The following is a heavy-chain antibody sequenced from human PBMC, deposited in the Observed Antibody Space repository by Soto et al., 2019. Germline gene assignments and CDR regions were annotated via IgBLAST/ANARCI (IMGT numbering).Heavy chain of an antibody. J-gene: IGHJ6*02. V-gene: IGHV3-30*18. CDR2: ILYDGSKK. CDR3: VKDGSSGWPYFDDMDV. Sequence: LRLSCAASGFTFSSYGMHWVRQAPGKGLEWVAVILYDGSKKYYADSVKGRFTISRDNSKNTLYLQMSSLRAEDTALYYCVKDGSSGWPYFDDMDVWGQGTTVTVSS. D-gene: IGHD6-19*01. CDR1: GFTFSSYG.